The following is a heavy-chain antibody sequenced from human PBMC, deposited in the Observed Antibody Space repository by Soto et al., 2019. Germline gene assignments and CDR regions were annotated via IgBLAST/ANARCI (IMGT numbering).Heavy chain of an antibody. V-gene: IGHV3-48*01. D-gene: IGHD5-12*01. CDR1: GFTFSSYS. CDR3: ARDDELGIVATIIRTTPPFDY. Sequence: EVQLVESGRGLVQPGGSLRLSCAASGFTFSSYSMNWVRQAPGKGLEWVSYISSSSSTIYYADSVKGRFTISRDNAKNSLYLQMNSLRAEDTAVYYCARDDELGIVATIIRTTPPFDYWGQGTLVTVSS. J-gene: IGHJ4*02. CDR2: ISSSSSTI.